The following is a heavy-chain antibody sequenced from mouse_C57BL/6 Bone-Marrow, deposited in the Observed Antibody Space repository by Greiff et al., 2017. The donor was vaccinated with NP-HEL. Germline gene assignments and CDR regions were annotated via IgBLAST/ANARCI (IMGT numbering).Heavy chain of an antibody. CDR3: TRFPTVVSMDY. V-gene: IGHV14-4*01. J-gene: IGHJ4*01. CDR2: IDPENGDT. CDR1: GFNIKDDY. Sequence: VQLKESGAELVRPGASVKLSCTASGFNIKDDYMHWVKQRPEQGLEWIGWIDPENGDTEYASKFQGKATITADTSSNTAYLQLSSLTSEDTAVYYCTRFPTVVSMDYWGQGTSVTVSS. D-gene: IGHD1-1*01.